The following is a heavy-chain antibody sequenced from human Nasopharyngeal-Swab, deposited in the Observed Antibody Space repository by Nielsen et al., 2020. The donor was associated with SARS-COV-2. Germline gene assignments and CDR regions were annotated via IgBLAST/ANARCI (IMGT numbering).Heavy chain of an antibody. CDR3: AVTIYLRGAFDY. J-gene: IGHJ4*02. CDR2: INDYENRL. CDR1: GFFFSIYA. V-gene: IGHV3-64D*06. Sequence: GESLKISCSASGFFFSIYAMHWGRQAPGKGLEYVSTINDYENRLYYADSVKGRFAISRDNSKNTLYLQMNSLRAEDTAVYYCAVTIYLRGAFDYWGQGTLVTVSS. D-gene: IGHD3-3*01.